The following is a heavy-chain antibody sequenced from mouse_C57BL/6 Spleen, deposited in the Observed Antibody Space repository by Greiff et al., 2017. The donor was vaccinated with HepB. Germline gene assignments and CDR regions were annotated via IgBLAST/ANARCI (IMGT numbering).Heavy chain of an antibody. D-gene: IGHD2-4*01. J-gene: IGHJ2*01. CDR1: GYTFTSYW. V-gene: IGHV1-5*01. CDR2: IYPGNSDT. Sequence: EVQLQQSGTVLARPGASVKMSCKTSGYTFTSYWMHWVKQRPGQGLEWIGAIYPGNSDTSYNQKFKGKAKLTAVTSASTAYMELSSLTNEDSAVYYCIDDYDEDFDYWGQGTTLTVSS. CDR3: IDDYDEDFDY.